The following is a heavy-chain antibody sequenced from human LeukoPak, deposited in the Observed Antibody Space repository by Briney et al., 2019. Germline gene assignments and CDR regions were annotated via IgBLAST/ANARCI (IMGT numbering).Heavy chain of an antibody. CDR3: ARWAMVRRTYLYYFDY. CDR1: GYTFTSYG. V-gene: IGHV1-18*01. J-gene: IGHJ4*02. Sequence: ASVKVSCKASGYTFTSYGISWVRQAPGQGLEWMGWISVYNGHTNYAQKLQDRVTMTTETSTSTAYMELRSLRSDDTAVYYCARWAMVRRTYLYYFDYWGQGTLVTVSS. CDR2: ISVYNGHT. D-gene: IGHD3-10*01.